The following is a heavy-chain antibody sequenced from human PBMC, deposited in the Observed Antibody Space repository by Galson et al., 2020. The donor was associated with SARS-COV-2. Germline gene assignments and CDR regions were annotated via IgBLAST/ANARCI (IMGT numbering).Heavy chain of an antibody. Sequence: SETLSLTCTVSGDSINSPNFYWSWLRQSPGRGLEWIGYVFLTGTTNYNPSLRNRASISIDTSKNHFSLRLTSVTVADTAVYYCARVDGRSGSYFYVFDSWGRGSLVSFSS. CDR2: VFLTGTT. CDR3: ARVDGRSGSYFYVFDS. CDR1: GDSINSPNFY. V-gene: IGHV4-61*03. J-gene: IGHJ4*01. D-gene: IGHD1-26*01.